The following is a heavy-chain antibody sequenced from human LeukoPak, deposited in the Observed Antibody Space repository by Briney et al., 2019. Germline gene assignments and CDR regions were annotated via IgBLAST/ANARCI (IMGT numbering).Heavy chain of an antibody. V-gene: IGHV1-69*05. CDR1: GGTFSSYA. CDR2: IIPIFGTA. D-gene: IGHD2-21*02. Sequence: AASVKVSCKASGGTFSSYAISWVRQAPGQGLEWVGRIIPIFGTANYAQKFQGRVTITTDESTSTAYMELSSLRSEDTAVYYCAVTQYYYYYYMDVWGKGTTVTVSS. J-gene: IGHJ6*03. CDR3: AVTQYYYYYYMDV.